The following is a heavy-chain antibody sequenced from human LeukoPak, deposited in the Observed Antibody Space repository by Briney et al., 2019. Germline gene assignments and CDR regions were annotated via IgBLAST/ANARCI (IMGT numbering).Heavy chain of an antibody. D-gene: IGHD4-17*01. CDR3: ARGRSAVTTPSHFDY. J-gene: IGHJ4*02. V-gene: IGHV1-69*06. Sequence: SVKVSCTDSGGTFSSYAISWVRQAPGPGLEWRGGIIPICGTANYAQQFQGRVTITADKSTSTAYMELSSLRSEDTAVYYCARGRSAVTTPSHFDYWGQGTLVTVSS. CDR1: GGTFSSYA. CDR2: IIPICGTA.